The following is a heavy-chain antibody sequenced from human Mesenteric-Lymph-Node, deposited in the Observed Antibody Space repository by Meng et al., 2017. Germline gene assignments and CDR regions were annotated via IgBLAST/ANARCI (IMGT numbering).Heavy chain of an antibody. CDR1: GFNFSSYS. CDR3: AEGSGSYAVDY. J-gene: IGHJ4*02. D-gene: IGHD1-26*01. V-gene: IGHV3-21*01. CDR2: ISSNSYYI. Sequence: EVQLVESGGGLGKPGGSLRLSCAASGFNFSSYSMNWVRQAPGKGLEWVSYISSNSYYICYEDSVKGRFTITRDNDKNSVYLQMNSLRAEDTAVYYCAEGSGSYAVDYWGQGTLVTVSS.